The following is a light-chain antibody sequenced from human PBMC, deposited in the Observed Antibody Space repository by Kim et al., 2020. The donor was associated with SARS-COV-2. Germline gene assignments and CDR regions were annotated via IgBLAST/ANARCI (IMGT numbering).Light chain of an antibody. CDR3: QVWDSGTV. J-gene: IGLJ2*01. CDR2: RDN. CDR1: NIGNKN. Sequence: SYELTQPLSVSVALGQTARITCGGNNIGNKNVHXYQQRPGQAPVLVIYRDNNRPSGIPERFSGSNSGRTATLTISGAQAGDEADYYCQVWDSGTVFGGGT. V-gene: IGLV3-9*01.